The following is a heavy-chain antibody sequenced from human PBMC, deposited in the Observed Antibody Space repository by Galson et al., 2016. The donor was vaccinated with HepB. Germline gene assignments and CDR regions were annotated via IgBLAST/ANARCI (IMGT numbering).Heavy chain of an antibody. Sequence: SLRLSCAASGFTFSSYIINWVRQAPGKGLEWIANISPSRTNLYYADSVKGRFTISRDNARNSVSLQMNSLRAEDTAVYYCARGYYFDYWGLGTLVTVSS. CDR2: ISPSRTNL. CDR3: ARGYYFDY. J-gene: IGHJ4*02. V-gene: IGHV3-48*04. CDR1: GFTFSSYI.